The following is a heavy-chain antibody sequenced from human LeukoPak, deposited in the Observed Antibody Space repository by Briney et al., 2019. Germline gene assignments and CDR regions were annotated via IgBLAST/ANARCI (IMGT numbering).Heavy chain of an antibody. Sequence: SETLSPTRTVSGGSISSYYWSWIRQPPGKGLEWIGYIYYSGSTNYNPSLKSRVTISVDTSKNQFSPKLSSVTAADTAVYYCARPTYTTGWFDPWGQGTLVTVSS. CDR3: ARPTYTTGWFDP. CDR2: IYYSGST. J-gene: IGHJ5*02. D-gene: IGHD6-25*01. CDR1: GGSISSYY. V-gene: IGHV4-59*01.